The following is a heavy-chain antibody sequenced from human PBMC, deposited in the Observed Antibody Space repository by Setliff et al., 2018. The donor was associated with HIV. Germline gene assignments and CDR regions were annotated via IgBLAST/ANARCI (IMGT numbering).Heavy chain of an antibody. Sequence: ASVKVSCKASGYTFTDYYMHWVRRAPGQGLEWMGWINPNSGGTNYAQKFQGRVTMARDTSISTAYMELSRLRSDDTAVYYCASKGGSENYPDSDAFDIWGQGTLVTVSS. V-gene: IGHV1-2*02. CDR3: ASKGGSENYPDSDAFDI. CDR1: GYTFTDYY. D-gene: IGHD3-10*01. J-gene: IGHJ3*02. CDR2: INPNSGGT.